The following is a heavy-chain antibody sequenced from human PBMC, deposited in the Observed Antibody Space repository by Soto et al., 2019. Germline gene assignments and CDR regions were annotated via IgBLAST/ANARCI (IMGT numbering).Heavy chain of an antibody. Sequence: GGSLRLSCAASGFTFSSYAMSWVRQAPGKGLEWVSAISGSGGSTYYADSVKGRFTISRDNSKNTLYLQMNSLRAEDTAVYYCAKVSTYYDFWSGPSPANWFDPWGQGTLVTVSS. D-gene: IGHD3-3*01. CDR3: AKVSTYYDFWSGPSPANWFDP. CDR1: GFTFSSYA. V-gene: IGHV3-23*01. J-gene: IGHJ5*02. CDR2: ISGSGGST.